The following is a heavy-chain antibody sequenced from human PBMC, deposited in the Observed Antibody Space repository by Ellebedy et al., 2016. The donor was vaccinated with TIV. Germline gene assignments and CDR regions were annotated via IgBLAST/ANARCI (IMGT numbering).Heavy chain of an antibody. Sequence: GGSLRLSCAASGFTFSSYWMSWVRQAPGKGLEWVSGISGGGVNTYYADSVKGRFTISRDNSKNTLYLQMSSLRSEDTAVYYCAKDWSALGSYYYFGMDAWGQGTTVTVSS. D-gene: IGHD2-15*01. CDR2: ISGGGVNT. CDR1: GFTFSSYW. V-gene: IGHV3-23*01. CDR3: AKDWSALGSYYYFGMDA. J-gene: IGHJ6*02.